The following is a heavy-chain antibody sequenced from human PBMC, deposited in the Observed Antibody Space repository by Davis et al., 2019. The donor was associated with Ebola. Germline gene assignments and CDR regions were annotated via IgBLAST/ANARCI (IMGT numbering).Heavy chain of an antibody. V-gene: IGHV3-21*01. Sequence: GESLKISCAASGFTFSSNSMNWVRQAPGKGLEWVSFISSSSNYIYYADSVKGRFTVSRDNAKNSLYLQMNDLRAEDTAVYYCAREWTYYDSPLGYWGQGTLVTVSS. CDR3: AREWTYYDSPLGY. J-gene: IGHJ4*02. CDR1: GFTFSSNS. CDR2: ISSSSNYI. D-gene: IGHD3-22*01.